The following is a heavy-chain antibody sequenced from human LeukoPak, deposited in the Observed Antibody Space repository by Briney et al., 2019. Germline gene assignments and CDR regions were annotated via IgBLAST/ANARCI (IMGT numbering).Heavy chain of an antibody. CDR3: ARSKGGVWFGDTTKNYYMDV. CDR1: GGSISSYY. Sequence: PSETLSLTCTVSGGSISSYYWSWIRLPAGKGLEWIGRIYTSGSTNYNPSLKSRVTMSVDTSKNQFSLKLSSVTAADTAVYYCARSKGGVWFGDTTKNYYMDVWGKGTTVTVSS. CDR2: IYTSGST. V-gene: IGHV4-4*07. J-gene: IGHJ6*03. D-gene: IGHD3-10*01.